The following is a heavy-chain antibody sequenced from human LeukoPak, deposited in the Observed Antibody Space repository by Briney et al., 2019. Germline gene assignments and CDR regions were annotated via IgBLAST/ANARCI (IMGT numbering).Heavy chain of an antibody. CDR3: ARGQSSTWALFAY. CDR2: ISSNGEST. J-gene: IGHJ4*02. D-gene: IGHD6-13*01. V-gene: IGHV3-23*01. CDR1: GFTFSRDA. Sequence: GGSLRLSCAASGFTFSRDAMSWVRQAPGKGLEWVSGISSNGESTYDADSVEGRFTISRDNSKNTLHLQMNSLRVEDTAVYYCARGQSSTWALFAYWGQGTLVTVSS.